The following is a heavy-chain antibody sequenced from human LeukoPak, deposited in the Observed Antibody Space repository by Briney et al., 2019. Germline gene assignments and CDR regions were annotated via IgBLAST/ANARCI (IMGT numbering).Heavy chain of an antibody. D-gene: IGHD2-2*01. CDR2: IYYSGST. CDR3: ARVVPVAIGNRFDP. Sequence: SETLSLTCTVSGGSISSSSYYWGWIRQPPGKGLEWIGSIYYSGSTYYNPSLKSRVTISVDTSKNQFSLKLSSVTAADTAVYYCARVVPVAIGNRFDPWGQGTLVTVSS. CDR1: GGSISSSSYY. J-gene: IGHJ5*02. V-gene: IGHV4-39*01.